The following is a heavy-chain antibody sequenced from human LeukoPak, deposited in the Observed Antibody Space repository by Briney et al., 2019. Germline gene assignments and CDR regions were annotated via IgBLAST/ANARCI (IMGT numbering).Heavy chain of an antibody. Sequence: GGSLRLSCAASGFTFSSYAMSWVRQAPGKGLEWVSAISGSGGSTYYADSVKGRFTISRDNSKNTLYLQMNSLRAEDAAVYYCAKGYYDSSGYYFGDYWGQGTLVTVSS. J-gene: IGHJ4*02. V-gene: IGHV3-23*01. CDR3: AKGYYDSSGYYFGDY. CDR1: GFTFSSYA. D-gene: IGHD3-22*01. CDR2: ISGSGGST.